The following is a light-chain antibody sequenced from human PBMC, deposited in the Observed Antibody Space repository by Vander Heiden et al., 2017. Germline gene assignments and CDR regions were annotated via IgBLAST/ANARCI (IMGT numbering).Light chain of an antibody. CDR1: QSVSSTY. CDR3: QLDCTSST. Sequence: EIVLTQSPGTLSLSPGERATLSCRASQSVSSTYLAWYQQKPGQAPRLLIYGASSRANGIPDRFSGSGSGTDFTLTISRLEPEDFAVYYWQLDCTSSTFGQGTQMEIK. V-gene: IGKV3-20*01. J-gene: IGKJ5*01. CDR2: GAS.